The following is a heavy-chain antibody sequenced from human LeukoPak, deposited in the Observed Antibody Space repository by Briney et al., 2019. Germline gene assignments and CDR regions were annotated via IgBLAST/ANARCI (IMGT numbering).Heavy chain of an antibody. V-gene: IGHV1-3*03. CDR3: ARGIWSSHTVGYYFDN. CDR1: GFRLSNYW. CDR2: INAGNGKT. J-gene: IGHJ4*02. D-gene: IGHD6-13*01. Sequence: PGGSLRLSCAASGFRLSNYWMSWVRQAPGKGLGWVGWINAGNGKTKYSQEFQGRFTITRDKSATIAYMELSSLRSEDMAVYCCARGIWSSHTVGYYFDNWGQGTLVTVSS.